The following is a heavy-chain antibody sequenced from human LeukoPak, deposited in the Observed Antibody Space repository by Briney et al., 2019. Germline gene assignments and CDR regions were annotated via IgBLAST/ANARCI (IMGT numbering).Heavy chain of an antibody. D-gene: IGHD1-1*01. CDR3: ARDPRPSPIPTLDY. V-gene: IGHV3-30*01. Sequence: PGRSLRLSCAASGFTFSSYAMHWVRQARGKGLEWVAVISYDGSNKYYADSVRGRFTISRDNSKNTLYLQMNSLRAEDTAVYYCARDPRPSPIPTLDYWGQGTLVTVSS. J-gene: IGHJ4*02. CDR1: GFTFSSYA. CDR2: ISYDGSNK.